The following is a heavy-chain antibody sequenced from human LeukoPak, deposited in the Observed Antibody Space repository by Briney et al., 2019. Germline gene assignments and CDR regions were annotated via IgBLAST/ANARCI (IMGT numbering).Heavy chain of an antibody. CDR3: ARLNNYDSSIDY. Sequence: GGSLRLSCAASGFTFSSYAMHWVRQAPGKGLEWVAVISYDGSDKYYADSVKGRFTISRDNSKNTLYLQMNSLRAEDTAVCYCARLNNYDSSIDYWGQGTLVTVTS. J-gene: IGHJ4*02. V-gene: IGHV3-30-3*01. CDR1: GFTFSSYA. D-gene: IGHD3-16*01. CDR2: ISYDGSDK.